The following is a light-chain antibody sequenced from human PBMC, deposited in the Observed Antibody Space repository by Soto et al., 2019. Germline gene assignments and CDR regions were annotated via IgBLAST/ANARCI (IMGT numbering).Light chain of an antibody. CDR3: QSYDSSLSGSV. Sequence: QSVLTQPPSVSGAPGQRVTISCTGSSSNIGAGYVVHWYQQLPGTAPKLLIYGNSNRPSGVPDRFSGSMSGTSASLAITGLQAEDEVDYYCQSYDSSLSGSVFGGGTNLTVL. CDR1: SSNIGAGYV. CDR2: GNS. J-gene: IGLJ2*01. V-gene: IGLV1-40*01.